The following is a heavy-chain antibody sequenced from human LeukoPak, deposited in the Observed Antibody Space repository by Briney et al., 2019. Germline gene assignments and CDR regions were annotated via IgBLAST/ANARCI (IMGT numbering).Heavy chain of an antibody. D-gene: IGHD2-2*01. CDR1: GGSISSGGYY. CDR2: IYHSGST. V-gene: IGHV4-30-2*01. CDR3: ARVRVVRTQYFDY. J-gene: IGHJ4*02. Sequence: KSSETLSLTCTVSGGSISSGGYYWSWIRQPPGKGLEWIGYIYHSGSTYYNPSLKSRVTISVDRSKNQFSLKLSSVTAADTAVYYCARVRVVRTQYFDYWGQGTLVTVSS.